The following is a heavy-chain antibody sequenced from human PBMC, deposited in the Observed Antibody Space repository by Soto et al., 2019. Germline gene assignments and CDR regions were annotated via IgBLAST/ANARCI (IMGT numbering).Heavy chain of an antibody. D-gene: IGHD2-8*01. V-gene: IGHV3-30*18. CDR3: AKDGRRCTNGVCPRRVGYYYYGMDV. Sequence: GGSPRLSCAASGFTFSSYGMHWVRQAPGKGLEWVAVISYDGSNKYYADSVKGRFTISRDNSKNTLYLQMNSLRAEDTAVYYCAKDGRRCTNGVCPRRVGYYYYGMDVWGQGTTVTVSS. CDR2: ISYDGSNK. CDR1: GFTFSSYG. J-gene: IGHJ6*02.